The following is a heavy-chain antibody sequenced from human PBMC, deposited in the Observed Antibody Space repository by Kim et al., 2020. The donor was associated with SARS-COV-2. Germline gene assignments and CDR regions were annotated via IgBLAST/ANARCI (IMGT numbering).Heavy chain of an antibody. CDR3: ARGRLAAALMGRSGWLFDP. Sequence: SETLSLTCTVSGGSISSYYWSWIRQPPGKGLEWIGYIYYSGSTNYNPSLKSRVTISVDTSKNQFSLKLSSVTAADTAVYYCARGRLAAALMGRSGWLFDPWGQGTLVTVSS. J-gene: IGHJ5*02. D-gene: IGHD6-13*01. CDR2: IYYSGST. V-gene: IGHV4-59*01. CDR1: GGSISSYY.